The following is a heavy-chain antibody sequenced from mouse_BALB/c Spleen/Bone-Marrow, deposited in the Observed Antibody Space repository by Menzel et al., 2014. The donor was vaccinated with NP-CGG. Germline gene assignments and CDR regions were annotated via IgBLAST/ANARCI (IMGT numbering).Heavy chain of an antibody. CDR3: ARRGIYYDCLYDMDY. Sequence: EVQRVESGGGLVQPGGSLKLSCAASGFTFSSYGMSWVRQTPDKRLELVATINSNGGSTYYPDSVKGRFTISRDNAKNTLYLQMSSLKSEDTAMYYCARRGIYYDCLYDMDYWGQGTSATVSS. D-gene: IGHD2-4*01. J-gene: IGHJ4*01. V-gene: IGHV5-6-3*01. CDR1: GFTFSSYG. CDR2: INSNGGST.